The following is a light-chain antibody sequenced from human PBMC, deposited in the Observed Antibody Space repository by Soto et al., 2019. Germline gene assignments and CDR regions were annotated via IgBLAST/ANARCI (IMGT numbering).Light chain of an antibody. CDR2: SNN. Sequence: QSVLTQPPSASGTPGQRVTISCSGSSSNIGSNTVNWYQQLPGTAPKLLIYSNNQRPSGVPARFSGSKSGTSASLAISGLQSEDEADYYCAAWDDSLNVVFGGGTKVTVL. J-gene: IGLJ2*01. CDR1: SSNIGSNT. CDR3: AAWDDSLNVV. V-gene: IGLV1-44*01.